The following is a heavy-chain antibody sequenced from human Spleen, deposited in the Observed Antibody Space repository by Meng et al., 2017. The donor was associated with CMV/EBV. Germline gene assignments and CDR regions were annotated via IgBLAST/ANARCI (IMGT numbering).Heavy chain of an antibody. D-gene: IGHD5-24*01. J-gene: IGHJ5*02. Sequence: GESLKISCAASGFTLSDYAMHWVRQAPGKGLEWVAVTWYDGTNKYYADSVKGRFTITRDNSKNTVYLQMNSLRAEDTAVFYCARALRDNDNWFDPWGQGTLVTVSS. CDR1: GFTLSDYA. V-gene: IGHV3-33*01. CDR3: ARALRDNDNWFDP. CDR2: TWYDGTNK.